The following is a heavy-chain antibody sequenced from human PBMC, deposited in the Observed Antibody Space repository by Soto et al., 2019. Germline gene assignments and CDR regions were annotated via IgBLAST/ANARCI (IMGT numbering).Heavy chain of an antibody. CDR2: INPNSGGT. V-gene: IGHV1-2*04. Sequence: ASVKVSCKASGYTFTGYYMHWVRQAPGQGLEWMGWINPNSGGTNYAQKFQGWVTMTRDTSISTAYMELSRLRSDDTAVEYCARGWAGTGEFTPGYYYYYMDVWGKGTTVTVSS. D-gene: IGHD7-27*01. CDR3: ARGWAGTGEFTPGYYYYYMDV. J-gene: IGHJ6*03. CDR1: GYTFTGYY.